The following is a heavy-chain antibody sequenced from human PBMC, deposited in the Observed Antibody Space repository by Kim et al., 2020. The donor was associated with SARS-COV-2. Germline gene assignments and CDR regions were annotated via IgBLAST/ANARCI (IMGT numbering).Heavy chain of an antibody. CDR3: ARGGEVLSLLWDS. Sequence: DPCLQSRVTISVDTSKKQFSLKLGSVTAADTAVYYCARGGEVLSLLWDSWGQGTLVTVSS. D-gene: IGHD3-10*01. V-gene: IGHV4-31*02. J-gene: IGHJ4*02.